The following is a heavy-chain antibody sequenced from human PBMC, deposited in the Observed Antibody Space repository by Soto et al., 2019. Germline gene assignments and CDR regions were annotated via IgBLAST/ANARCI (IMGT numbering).Heavy chain of an antibody. CDR2: ISYDGSNK. CDR1: GFTFSSYG. Sequence: QVQLVESGGGVVQPGRSLRLSCAASGFTFSSYGMHWVRQAPGKGLEWVAVISYDGSNKYYADSVKGRFTISRDNSKNTLYLQMNSLRAEDTAVYYCAKGGSAGYCSGGRCYFDYWGQGTLVTVSS. D-gene: IGHD2-15*01. V-gene: IGHV3-30*18. J-gene: IGHJ4*02. CDR3: AKGGSAGYCSGGRCYFDY.